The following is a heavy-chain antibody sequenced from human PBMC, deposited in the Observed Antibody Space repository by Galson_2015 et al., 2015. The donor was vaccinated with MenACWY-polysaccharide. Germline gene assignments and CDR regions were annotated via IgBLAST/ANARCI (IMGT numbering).Heavy chain of an antibody. CDR3: ANPGLSTGRSSDVDY. J-gene: IGHJ4*02. D-gene: IGHD4-17*01. CDR2: ISGSGAST. Sequence: SLRLSCAASGFTFHSCTMSWVRQAPGKGLEWVSAISGSGASTYYADSVKGRFTISRDNSKNMLYLQMNSLRAEDTAVYYCANPGLSTGRSSDVDYWGQGTLVTVSS. V-gene: IGHV3-23*01. CDR1: GFTFHSCT.